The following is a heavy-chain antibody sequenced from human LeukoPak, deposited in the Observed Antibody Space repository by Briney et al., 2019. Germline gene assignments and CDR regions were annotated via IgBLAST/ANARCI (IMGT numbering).Heavy chain of an antibody. CDR3: ASLGSGSSRIIDFDY. CDR2: IDPSGGGT. D-gene: IGHD3-10*01. CDR1: GYTFTTYY. V-gene: IGHV1-46*01. Sequence: ASVTVSFTASGYTFTTYYMHWVRQAPGQGLEWMGIIDPSGGGTNYAQKFQGRVTMTRDTSTSTVYMELSSLRSEDTAVYYCASLGSGSSRIIDFDYWGQGTLVTVSS. J-gene: IGHJ4*02.